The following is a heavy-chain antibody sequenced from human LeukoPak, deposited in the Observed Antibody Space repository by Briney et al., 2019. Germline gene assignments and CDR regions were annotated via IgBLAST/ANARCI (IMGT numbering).Heavy chain of an antibody. V-gene: IGHV3-48*03. J-gene: IGHJ4*02. CDR3: AKIANWENFDY. D-gene: IGHD7-27*01. CDR2: ISSSGSTI. Sequence: GGSLRLSCAASGFTFSSYEMNWVRQAPGKGLEWVSYISSSGSTIYYADSVKGRFTISRDNAKNSLYLQMNSLRAEDTAVYYCAKIANWENFDYWGRGTLVTVSS. CDR1: GFTFSSYE.